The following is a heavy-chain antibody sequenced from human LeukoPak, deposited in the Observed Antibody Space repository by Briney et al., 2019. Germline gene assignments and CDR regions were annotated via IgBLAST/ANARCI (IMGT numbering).Heavy chain of an antibody. CDR2: IYHSGTT. J-gene: IGHJ4*02. CDR3: AREHSSSVTD. D-gene: IGHD6-6*01. V-gene: IGHV4-39*07. Sequence: SETLSLTCTVSGDSISSASSHWSWIRQPPGRGLEWIGSIYHSGTTYYKPSLKSRITISVDTSKNQFSLKLSSVTAADTAVYHCAREHSSSVTDWGQGTLVTVSS. CDR1: GDSISSASSH.